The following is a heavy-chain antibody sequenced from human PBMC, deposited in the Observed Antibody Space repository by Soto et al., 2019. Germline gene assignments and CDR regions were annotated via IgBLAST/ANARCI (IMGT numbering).Heavy chain of an antibody. J-gene: IGHJ4*02. D-gene: IGHD5-18*01. Sequence: GGSLRLSCAASGFTFSSYAMNWVRQAPGKGLEWVAVISYDGSNKYYADSVKGRITISRDNSRNTLYLQMNSLRAEDTAMYYCARDLGNNYGSFAYWGQGTLVTVSS. CDR3: ARDLGNNYGSFAY. CDR1: GFTFSSYA. CDR2: ISYDGSNK. V-gene: IGHV3-30-3*01.